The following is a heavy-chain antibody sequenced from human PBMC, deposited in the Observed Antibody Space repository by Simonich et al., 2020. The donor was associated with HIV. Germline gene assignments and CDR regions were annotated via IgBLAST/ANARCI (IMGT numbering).Heavy chain of an antibody. CDR2: INHSGSP. D-gene: IGHD3-10*01. CDR1: GGSFRGYY. Sequence: QVQLQQWGAGLLKPSETLSLTCAVYGGSFRGYYWNWLRLSPGKGLGWIGEINHSGSPPYSPSLKSRVTRSVDPSKKQFSRKLSSVTAADTAVYYCARESTLRSYYYGSGSGLGYWGQGTLVTVSS. V-gene: IGHV4-34*01. CDR3: ARESTLRSYYYGSGSGLGY. J-gene: IGHJ4*02.